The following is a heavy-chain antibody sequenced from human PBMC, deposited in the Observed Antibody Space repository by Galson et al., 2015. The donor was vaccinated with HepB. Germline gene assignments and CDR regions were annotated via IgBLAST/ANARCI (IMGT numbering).Heavy chain of an antibody. Sequence: SLRLSCAASGFTFSHAWMSWVRQAPGKGLEWVGRIKSKTDGGTTDYAAPVKGRFTISRDDSKNTLYLQMNSLKTEDTAVYYCTKSNRGAYAFDIWGQGTMVTVSS. CDR2: IKSKTDGGTT. J-gene: IGHJ3*02. CDR1: GFTFSHAW. CDR3: TKSNRGAYAFDI. V-gene: IGHV3-15*01. D-gene: IGHD1-14*01.